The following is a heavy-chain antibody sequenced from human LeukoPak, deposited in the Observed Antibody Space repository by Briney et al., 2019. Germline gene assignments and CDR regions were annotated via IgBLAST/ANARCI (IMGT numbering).Heavy chain of an antibody. CDR3: ARRYCSSTSCSGAFDI. Sequence: GASVKVSCKASGGTFSSYAISWVRQAPGQGLEWMGGIIPIFGTANYAQKFQGRVTITADESTSTAYMELSSLRSEDTAVYYCARRYCSSTSCSGAFDIWGQGTMVTVSS. CDR2: IIPIFGTA. J-gene: IGHJ3*02. V-gene: IGHV1-69*13. CDR1: GGTFSSYA. D-gene: IGHD2-2*01.